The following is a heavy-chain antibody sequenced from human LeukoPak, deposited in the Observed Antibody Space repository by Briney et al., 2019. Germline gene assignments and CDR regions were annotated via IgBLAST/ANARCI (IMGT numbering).Heavy chain of an antibody. D-gene: IGHD1-26*01. CDR1: GGSVSSYY. V-gene: IGHV4-59*08. CDR3: ARHLPKWGWDY. J-gene: IGHJ4*02. Sequence: SETLSLTCTVSGGSVSSYYWSWIRQPPGKGLEWIGYIYYSGSTKYNPPLKSRVTISVDTSKNQFSLKLSSVTAADTAVYYCARHLPKWGWDYWGQGTLVTVSS. CDR2: IYYSGST.